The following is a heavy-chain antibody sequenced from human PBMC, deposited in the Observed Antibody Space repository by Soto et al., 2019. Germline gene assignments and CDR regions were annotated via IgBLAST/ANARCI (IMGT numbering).Heavy chain of an antibody. CDR3: AKDRQPSRYSGLDV. CDR2: ISWSDSST. Sequence: PGGSLRLSCAASGFSFSSYAMSWVRQAPGKGLEWVSAISWSDSSTYYADFVKGRFTISRDNSRNTLFLQMNSLRAEDTAVYYCAKDRQPSRYSGLDVWGQGTTVTVSS. CDR1: GFSFSSYA. V-gene: IGHV3-23*01. J-gene: IGHJ6*02. D-gene: IGHD5-12*01.